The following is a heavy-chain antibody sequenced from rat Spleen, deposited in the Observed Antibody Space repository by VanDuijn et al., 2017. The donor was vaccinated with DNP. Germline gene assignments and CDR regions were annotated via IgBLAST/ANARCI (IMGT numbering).Heavy chain of an antibody. CDR2: INYDGGST. D-gene: IGHD4-3*01. CDR1: GFTFSDYN. V-gene: IGHV5-7*01. CDR3: ARDSGYWYFDF. Sequence: EVQLVESGGGLVQPGRSLKLSCAASGFTFSDYNMAWVRQAPKKDLEWVAAINYDGGSTYYRDSVKGRFTISRDNAKTTLYLQMDSLRSEDTATYYCARDSGYWYFDFWGPGTMVTVPS. J-gene: IGHJ1*01.